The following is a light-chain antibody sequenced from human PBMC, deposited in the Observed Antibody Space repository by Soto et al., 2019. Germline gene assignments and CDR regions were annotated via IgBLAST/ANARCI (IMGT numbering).Light chain of an antibody. CDR2: EGN. CDR1: SSDVGRYNL. V-gene: IGLV2-23*03. CDR3: CSYAGSTTFYYV. Sequence: QSALTQPASVSGSPGQSITISCTGTSSDVGRYNLVSWYQHHPGKAPKLMIYEGNQRPSGVSNRFSGSKSGNTASLTISGLQAEDEAYYYCCSYAGSTTFYYVFGTGTKVTVL. J-gene: IGLJ1*01.